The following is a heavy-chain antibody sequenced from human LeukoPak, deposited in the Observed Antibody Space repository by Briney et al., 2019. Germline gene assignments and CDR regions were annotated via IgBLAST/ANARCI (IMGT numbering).Heavy chain of an antibody. Sequence: PSETLSLTCTVSGGSISSYYWSWIRQPAGKGLEWIGRIYTSGSTNYNPSLKSRVTMSVDTSKNQFSLKLSSVTAADTAVYYCARDAKVYYDILTGYFDAFDIWGQGTMVTVSS. CDR1: GGSISSYY. D-gene: IGHD3-9*01. J-gene: IGHJ3*02. CDR3: ARDAKVYYDILTGYFDAFDI. CDR2: IYTSGST. V-gene: IGHV4-4*07.